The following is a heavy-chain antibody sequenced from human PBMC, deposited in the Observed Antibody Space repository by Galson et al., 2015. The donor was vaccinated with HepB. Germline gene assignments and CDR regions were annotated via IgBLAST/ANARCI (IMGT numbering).Heavy chain of an antibody. D-gene: IGHD5-24*01. Sequence: QSGAEVKKPGESLRISCQASGYSFTNYWIGWVRQMPGKGLEWMGIIYPDDSDTTYSPSFRGQVTISADKSISTAYLRWSGLQASDTAMYYCARQTAYYNSYYFDYWGQGTLVTVSS. CDR3: ARQTAYYNSYYFDY. CDR1: GYSFTNYW. V-gene: IGHV5-51*01. CDR2: IYPDDSDT. J-gene: IGHJ4*02.